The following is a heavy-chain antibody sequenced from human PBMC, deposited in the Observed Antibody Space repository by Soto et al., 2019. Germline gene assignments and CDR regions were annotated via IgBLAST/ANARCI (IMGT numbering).Heavy chain of an antibody. Sequence: EVQLLESGAGLVQPGGSLRLSCAASGFTLSSYAMSWVLQSPGKGLELVSAMSGSGGSTYYADSVKGRFTISRDNSNNTLYLKMTSLGAEDTALEYCAYSSTPFDYWGQGTLVTVSS. J-gene: IGHJ4*02. CDR2: MSGSGGST. CDR3: AYSSTPFDY. D-gene: IGHD6-13*01. CDR1: GFTLSSYA. V-gene: IGHV3-23*01.